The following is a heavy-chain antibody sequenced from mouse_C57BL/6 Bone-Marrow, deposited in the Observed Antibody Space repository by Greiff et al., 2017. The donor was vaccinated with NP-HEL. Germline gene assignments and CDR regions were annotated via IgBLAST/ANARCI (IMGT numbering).Heavy chain of an antibody. CDR1: GFSLTSYG. CDR3: ARALYYPGYFDV. Sequence: QVQLQQSGPGLVQPSQSLSITCTVSGFSLTSYGVHWVRQSPGKGLEWLGVIWSGGSTDYNAAFISRLSISKDNSKSQVFFKMNSLQADDTAIYYWARALYYPGYFDVWGTGTTVTVSS. D-gene: IGHD1-1*01. J-gene: IGHJ1*03. CDR2: IWSGGST. V-gene: IGHV2-2*01.